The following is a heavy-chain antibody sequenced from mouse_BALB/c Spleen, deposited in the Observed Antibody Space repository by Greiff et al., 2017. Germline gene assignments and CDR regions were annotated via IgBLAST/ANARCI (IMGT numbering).Heavy chain of an antibody. CDR1: GFNIKDYY. J-gene: IGHJ3*01. V-gene: IGHV14-4*02. CDR3: NDASFAY. Sequence: EVKLMESGAELVRSGASVKLSCTASGFNIKDYYMHWVKQRPEQGLEWIGWIDPENGDTEYAPKFQGKATMTADTSSNTAYLQLSSLTSEDTAVYYCNDASFAYWGQGTLVTVSA. CDR2: IDPENGDT.